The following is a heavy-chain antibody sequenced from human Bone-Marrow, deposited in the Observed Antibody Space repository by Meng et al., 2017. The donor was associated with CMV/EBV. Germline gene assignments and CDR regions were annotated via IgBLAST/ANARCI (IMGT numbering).Heavy chain of an antibody. V-gene: IGHV3-7*01. CDR1: GFTFSDYW. CDR2: INQDGSAK. D-gene: IGHD5-24*01. Sequence: GESLKISCAASGFTFSDYWMSWVRQAPGKGLEWVANINQDGSAKYSVDSLRGRFTISRDNADNSLYLQMNSLRAEDTAVYYCARAQDVYRPLDYWGQGTLVTVSS. CDR3: ARAQDVYRPLDY. J-gene: IGHJ4*02.